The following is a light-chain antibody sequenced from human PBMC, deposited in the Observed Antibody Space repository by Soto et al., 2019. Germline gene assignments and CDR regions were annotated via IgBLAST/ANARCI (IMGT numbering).Light chain of an antibody. CDR3: SAWDDVLSGVE. CDR2: RDN. J-gene: IGLJ3*02. CDR1: NSNIKNNF. V-gene: IGLV1-47*01. Sequence: QSVLTQPPSASETPGQSVTISCSGSNSNIKNNFVNWYQQLPETAPRLLIYRDNQRPSGVPDRFSGSRSGTSASLAISGLRSEDEAVYYCSAWDDVLSGVEFGGGTKLTVL.